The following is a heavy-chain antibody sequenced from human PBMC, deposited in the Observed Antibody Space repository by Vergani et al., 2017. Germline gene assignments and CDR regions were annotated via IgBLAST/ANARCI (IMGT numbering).Heavy chain of an antibody. Sequence: QVQLVQSGAEVKKPGASVKVSCKASGGTFSSYAISWVRQAPGQGLEWMGRIIPILGIANYAQKFQGRVTITAGKSTSTAYMELSSLKSEDTAVYYCARGNSGYEDYWGQGTLVTVSS. J-gene: IGHJ4*02. CDR1: GGTFSSYA. CDR2: IIPILGIA. V-gene: IGHV1-69*04. D-gene: IGHD5-12*01. CDR3: ARGNSGYEDY.